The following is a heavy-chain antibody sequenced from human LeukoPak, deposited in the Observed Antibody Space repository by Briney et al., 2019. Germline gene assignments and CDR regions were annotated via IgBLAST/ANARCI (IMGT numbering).Heavy chain of an antibody. J-gene: IGHJ6*03. CDR2: IYSGGST. CDR1: GFTFDDYA. D-gene: IGHD2-2*02. Sequence: PGGSLRLSCAASGFTFDDYAMHWVRQAPGKGLEWVSVIYSGGSTYYADSVKGRFTISRDNSKNTLYLQMNSLRAEDTAVYYCARVVPAAILFYYYYMDVWGKGTTVTVSS. CDR3: ARVVPAAILFYYYYMDV. V-gene: IGHV3-66*02.